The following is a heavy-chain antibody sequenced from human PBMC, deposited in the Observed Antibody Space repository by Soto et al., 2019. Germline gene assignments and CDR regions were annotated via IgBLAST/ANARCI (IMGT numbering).Heavy chain of an antibody. V-gene: IGHV1-3*01. CDR2: INAGNGNT. J-gene: IGHJ5*02. CDR3: ARSRMTTVIFWFDP. D-gene: IGHD4-4*01. CDR1: GYTFSNYG. Sequence: GASVKVSCKASGYTFSNYGIHWVRQAPGQRLEWMGLINAGNGNTKYSQKFQGRVTLTRDTSTSTAYMELRSLRSDDTAVYYCARSRMTTVIFWFDPWGQGTLVTVSS.